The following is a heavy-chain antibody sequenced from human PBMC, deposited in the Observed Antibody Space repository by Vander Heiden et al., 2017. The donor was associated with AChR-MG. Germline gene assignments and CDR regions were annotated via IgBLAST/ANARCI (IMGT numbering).Heavy chain of an antibody. V-gene: IGHV1-46*01. D-gene: IGHD6-13*01. J-gene: IGHJ5*02. CDR1: GYTFTSHH. CDR3: AGDFSQLELVWCLDP. CDR2: INPTGDST. Sequence: QVQLVQSGAEVNKPGASVKVSCKAYGYTFTSHHLHWVRRAPGQGIGWMGVINPTGDSTNYAQKFQGRIIMTRDTTTSTDYMELSNLRSEDTAIYYCAGDFSQLELVWCLDPWGQGTLVTVSS.